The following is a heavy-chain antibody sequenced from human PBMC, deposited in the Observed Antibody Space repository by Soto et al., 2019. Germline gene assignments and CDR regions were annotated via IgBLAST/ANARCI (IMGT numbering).Heavy chain of an antibody. J-gene: IGHJ6*02. CDR2: LWYDGSNK. Sequence: QVQLVESGGGVVQPGRSLRLSCAASGFTFSSYGMHWVRQAPGKGLEWVAGLWYDGSNKYYADSVKGRFTISRDNSKNTLYLQMNSLRAEDTAVYYCARDTGYNWNDVYYYYGMDVWGQGTTVTVSS. V-gene: IGHV3-33*01. CDR1: GFTFSSYG. CDR3: ARDTGYNWNDVYYYYGMDV. D-gene: IGHD1-1*01.